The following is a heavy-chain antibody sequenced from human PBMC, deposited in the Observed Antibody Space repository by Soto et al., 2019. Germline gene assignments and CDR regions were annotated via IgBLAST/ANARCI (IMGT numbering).Heavy chain of an antibody. CDR1: GYSFTSYW. V-gene: IGHV5-51*01. CDR3: ARHLYSRGYYYGMDV. J-gene: IGHJ6*02. CDR2: IYPGDSDT. D-gene: IGHD2-15*01. Sequence: GESLKISCKGSGYSFTSYWIGWVRQMPGKGLEWMGIIYPGDSDTRYSPSFQGQVTISADKSISTAYLQWSSLKASDTAMYYCARHLYSRGYYYGMDVWGQGTTVTVSS.